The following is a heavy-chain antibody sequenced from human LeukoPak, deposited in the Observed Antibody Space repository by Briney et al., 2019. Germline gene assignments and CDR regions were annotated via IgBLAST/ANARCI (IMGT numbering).Heavy chain of an antibody. CDR1: GDSISSRTYY. V-gene: IGHV4-31*03. D-gene: IGHD6-6*01. CDR3: ARDVSSMFPNWFDP. J-gene: IGHJ5*02. CDR2: IWNSGST. Sequence: SQTLSLTCSVSGDSISSRTYYWTWIRQHPEKGLEWIGYIWNSGSTNYNPALKSRVTISVDTPKNQFSLKLTSVTAADTAIYYCARDVSSMFPNWFDPWGQGILVIVSS.